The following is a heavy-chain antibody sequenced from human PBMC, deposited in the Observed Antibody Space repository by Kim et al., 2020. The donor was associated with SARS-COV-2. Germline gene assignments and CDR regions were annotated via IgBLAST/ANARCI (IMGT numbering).Heavy chain of an antibody. D-gene: IGHD2-15*01. J-gene: IGHJ4*02. CDR1: GFTFSSYA. V-gene: IGHV3-30*04. CDR3: ARASHRYCSGGSCYFDRFDY. CDR2: ISYDGSNK. Sequence: GGSLRLSCAASGFTFSSYAMHWVRQAPGKGLEWVAVISYDGSNKYYADSVKGRFTISRDNSKNTLYLQMNSLRAEDTAVYYCARASHRYCSGGSCYFDRFDYWGQGTLVTVSS.